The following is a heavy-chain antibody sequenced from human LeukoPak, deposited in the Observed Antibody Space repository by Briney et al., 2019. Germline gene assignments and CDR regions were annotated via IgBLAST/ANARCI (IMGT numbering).Heavy chain of an antibody. CDR3: ARDQPGTYTMSST. V-gene: IGHV3-30*04. J-gene: IGHJ5*02. Sequence: GGSLRLPCVASGFTFVHFSMHWVRQAPGKGLEWVAFVSGEQTDKYYADSVKGRFTISRDNSRNTLFLEMNSLRPDDTAVYYCARDQPGTYTMSSTWGQGTLVTVSS. CDR1: GFTFVHFS. CDR2: VSGEQTDK. D-gene: IGHD7-27*01.